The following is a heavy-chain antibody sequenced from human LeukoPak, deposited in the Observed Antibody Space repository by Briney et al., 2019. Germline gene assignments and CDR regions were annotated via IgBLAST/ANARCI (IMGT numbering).Heavy chain of an antibody. Sequence: RSGGSLRLSCATFGFSFSDYYMSWIRQAPGKGLEWISYITGGGRNIYYADSVKGRFTISRDNAKNSLYLQMNSLRAEDTAVYYCARYRVGNVDFWGQGTLVTVSS. V-gene: IGHV3-11*04. J-gene: IGHJ4*02. CDR2: ITGGGRNI. CDR1: GFSFSDYY. D-gene: IGHD1-26*01. CDR3: ARYRVGNVDF.